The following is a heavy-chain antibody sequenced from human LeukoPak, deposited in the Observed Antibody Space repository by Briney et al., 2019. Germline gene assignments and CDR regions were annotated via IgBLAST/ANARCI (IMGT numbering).Heavy chain of an antibody. V-gene: IGHV4-34*01. J-gene: IGHJ4*02. D-gene: IGHD2/OR15-2a*01. CDR1: GGSFSGYY. CDR2: INHSGST. Sequence: SETLSLTCAVYGGSFSGYYWSWIRQPPGKGLEWIGEINHSGSTNYNPSLRSRVTISVDKSKNQFSLKLSSVTAADTAVYYCARDELSPFDYWGQGTLVTVSS. CDR3: ARDELSPFDY.